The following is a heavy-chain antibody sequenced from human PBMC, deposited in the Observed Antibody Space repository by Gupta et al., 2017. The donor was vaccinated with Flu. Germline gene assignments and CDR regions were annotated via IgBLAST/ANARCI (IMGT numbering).Heavy chain of an antibody. CDR3: ASSTGIAARPDNSYGMDV. Sequence: QVQMVQSGAEVKKPGSSVKVSCKASGGTFSSYTISWVRQAPGQGLEWMGRIIPILGIANYAQKFQGRVTITADKSTSTAYMELSSLRSEDTAVYYCASSTGIAARPDNSYGMDVWGQGTTVTVSS. J-gene: IGHJ6*02. D-gene: IGHD6-6*01. CDR2: IIPILGIA. CDR1: GGTFSSYT. V-gene: IGHV1-69*02.